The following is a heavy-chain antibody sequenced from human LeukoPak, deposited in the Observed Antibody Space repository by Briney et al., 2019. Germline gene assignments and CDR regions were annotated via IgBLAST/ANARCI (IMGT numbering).Heavy chain of an antibody. D-gene: IGHD3-22*01. Sequence: PGGSLRLSCAASGFTLSNHAMNWVRQAPGKGLEWVANIKQDGSEKYYVDSVKGRFTISRDNAKNSLYLQMNSLRAEDTAVYYCARDLYYGTIDYWGQGTLVTVSS. V-gene: IGHV3-7*03. CDR2: IKQDGSEK. J-gene: IGHJ4*02. CDR3: ARDLYYGTIDY. CDR1: GFTLSNHA.